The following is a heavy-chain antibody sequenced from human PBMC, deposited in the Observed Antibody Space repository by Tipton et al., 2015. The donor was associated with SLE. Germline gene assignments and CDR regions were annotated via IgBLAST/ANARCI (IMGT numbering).Heavy chain of an antibody. J-gene: IGHJ6*03. Sequence: QLVQSGAEVRKPGESLKISCRGSGYDFPSYWIGWVRQMPGKGLEWMGIIYPGDSDTRYSPSFQGQVTISADKSISTAYLQWSSLKASDTAMYYCARQVVPAPYYMDVWGKGTTVTVSS. CDR1: GYDFPSYW. CDR2: IYPGDSDT. CDR3: ARQVVPAPYYMDV. D-gene: IGHD2-2*01. V-gene: IGHV5-51*01.